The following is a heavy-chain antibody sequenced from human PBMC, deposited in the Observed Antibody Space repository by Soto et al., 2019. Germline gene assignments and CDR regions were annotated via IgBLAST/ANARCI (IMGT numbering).Heavy chain of an antibody. CDR1: GYTFTGYY. J-gene: IGHJ6*02. CDR3: ARNINAPVLRFLEWLPDYYGMDV. Sequence: ASVKVSCKASGYTFTGYYMHWVRQAPGQGLEWMGWINPNSGGTNYAQKFQGRVTMTRDTSISTAYMELSRLRSDDTAVYYCARNINAPVLRFLEWLPDYYGMDVWGQGTTVTVSS. D-gene: IGHD3-3*01. V-gene: IGHV1-2*02. CDR2: INPNSGGT.